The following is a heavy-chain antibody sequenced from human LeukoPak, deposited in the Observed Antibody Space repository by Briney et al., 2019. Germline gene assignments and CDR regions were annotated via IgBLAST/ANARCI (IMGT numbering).Heavy chain of an antibody. D-gene: IGHD3-22*01. J-gene: IGHJ6*03. CDR2: IYHSGST. V-gene: IGHV4-38-2*02. CDR3: ARGKMIVVAGDHYYYYMDV. Sequence: SETLSLTCTVSGYSISSGYYWGWIRQPPGKGLEWIGSIYHSGSTYYNPSLKSRVTISVDTSKNQFSLKLSSVTAADTAVYYCARGKMIVVAGDHYYYYMDVWGKGTTVTVSS. CDR1: GYSISSGYY.